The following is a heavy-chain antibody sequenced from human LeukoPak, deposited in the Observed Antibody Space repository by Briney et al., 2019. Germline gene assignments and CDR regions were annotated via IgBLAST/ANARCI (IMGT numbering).Heavy chain of an antibody. CDR2: IWYAGSNR. Sequence: GGSLRLSCAASGFTFSNYGMHWVRQAPGKGLEWVAVIWYAGSNRYYADSVKGRFTISRDNSKNSLCLQMNSLRAEDTAVYYCARGVISVGSRTGYANFDYWGQGTLVTVSS. D-gene: IGHD5-12*01. V-gene: IGHV3-33*01. CDR3: ARGVISVGSRTGYANFDY. J-gene: IGHJ4*02. CDR1: GFTFSNYG.